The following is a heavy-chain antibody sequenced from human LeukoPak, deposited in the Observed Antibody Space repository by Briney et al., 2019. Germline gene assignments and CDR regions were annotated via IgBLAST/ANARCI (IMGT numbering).Heavy chain of an antibody. CDR2: MNPNSGNT. D-gene: IGHD2-2*01. CDR3: ARGPLVPAAMYWFNP. J-gene: IGHJ5*02. V-gene: IGHV1-8*03. CDR1: GYTFTSYD. Sequence: ASVTVSCKASGYTFTSYDINWVRQATGQGLEWMGWMNPNSGNTGYAQKFQGRVTITRNTSISTAYMELSSLRSEDTAVYYCARGPLVPAAMYWFNPWGQGTLVTVSS.